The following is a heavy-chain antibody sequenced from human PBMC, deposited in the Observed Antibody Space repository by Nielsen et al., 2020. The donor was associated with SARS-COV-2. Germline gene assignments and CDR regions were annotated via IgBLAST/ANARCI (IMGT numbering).Heavy chain of an antibody. CDR3: ARGSRGLRVSFDY. V-gene: IGHV4-39*07. D-gene: IGHD5-12*01. CDR1: GGSIRSSTYY. J-gene: IGHJ4*02. Sequence: SETLSLTCTVSGGSIRSSTYYWGWIRQPPGMGLEWIGSIYYGGSTYDNPSLKSRVTISVDTSKNQFSLKLSSVTAADTAVYYCARGSRGLRVSFDYWGQGTLVTVSS. CDR2: IYYGGST.